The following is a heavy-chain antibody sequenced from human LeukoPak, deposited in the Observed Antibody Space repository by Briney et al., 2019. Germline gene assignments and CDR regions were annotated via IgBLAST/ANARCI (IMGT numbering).Heavy chain of an antibody. J-gene: IGHJ4*02. CDR1: GFNFSTYA. Sequence: PGGSLRLSCAASGFNFSTYAMSWVRQAPGKGLEWVSIIYSSGNTYYADSVKGRFTISRDNSKNTLYLQMNGLRAEDTAVYYCARQQDATNPGYWGQGTLVTVSS. V-gene: IGHV3-66*04. CDR3: ARQQDATNPGY. D-gene: IGHD1/OR15-1a*01. CDR2: IYSSGNT.